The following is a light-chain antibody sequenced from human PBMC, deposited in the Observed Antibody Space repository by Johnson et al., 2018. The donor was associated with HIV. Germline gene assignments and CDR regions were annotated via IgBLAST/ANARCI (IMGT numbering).Light chain of an antibody. CDR3: GTWDNSLSAYV. V-gene: IGLV1-51*01. Sequence: QSVLTQPPSVSAAPGQKVTISCSGSSSNIGNNYVSWYQQLPGTAPKLLIYDNNQRPSGIPDRFSGSKSGTSATLGITGLQTGDEADYYCGTWDNSLSAYVFDTGTTVTVL. CDR1: SSNIGNNY. CDR2: DNN. J-gene: IGLJ1*01.